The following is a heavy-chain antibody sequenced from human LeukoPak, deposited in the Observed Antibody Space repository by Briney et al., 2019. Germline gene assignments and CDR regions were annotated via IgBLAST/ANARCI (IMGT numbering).Heavy chain of an antibody. V-gene: IGHV4-34*01. CDR1: GGSFSGYY. CDR3: ARTTTVTTFRYDYYYYMDV. CDR2: INHSGST. D-gene: IGHD4-17*01. J-gene: IGHJ6*03. Sequence: SETLSLTCAVYGGSFSGYYWSWIRQPPGKGLERIGEINHSGSTNYNPSLKSRVTISVDTSKNQFSLKLSSVTAADTAVYYCARTTTVTTFRYDYYYYMDVWGKGTTVTVSS.